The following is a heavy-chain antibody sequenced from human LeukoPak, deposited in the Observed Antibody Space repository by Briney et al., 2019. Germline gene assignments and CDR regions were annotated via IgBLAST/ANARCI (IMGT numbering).Heavy chain of an antibody. Sequence: GGSLRLSCTASGFTFGDYAMSWVRQAPGKGLEWVGVIRSKAYGGTTEYAASVKGRFTISRDDSKSIAYLQMNSLKTEDTAVYYCTRWSLLWFGELFDYWGQGTLVTVSS. J-gene: IGHJ4*02. CDR3: TRWSLLWFGELFDY. D-gene: IGHD3-10*01. CDR1: GFTFGDYA. CDR2: IRSKAYGGTT. V-gene: IGHV3-49*04.